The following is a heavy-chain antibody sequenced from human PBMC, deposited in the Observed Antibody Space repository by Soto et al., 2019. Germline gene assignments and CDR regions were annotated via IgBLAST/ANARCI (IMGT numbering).Heavy chain of an antibody. J-gene: IGHJ4*02. CDR2: TSYDGNNE. D-gene: IGHD1-1*01. CDR3: AKDKGVFNWATSYFDY. CDR1: GFTFSNYA. V-gene: IGHV3-30*18. Sequence: PGGSLRLSCAASGFTFSNYAMHWVRQAPGKGLEWVALTSYDGNNEYYTDSVKGRFTISRDNSKNMLFLQMNSPRPEDTAVYYCAKDKGVFNWATSYFDYWGQGALVTVSS.